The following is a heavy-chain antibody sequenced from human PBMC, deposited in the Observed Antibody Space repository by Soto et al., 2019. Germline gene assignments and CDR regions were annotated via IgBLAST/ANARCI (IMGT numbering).Heavy chain of an antibody. D-gene: IGHD1-26*01. J-gene: IGHJ1*01. Sequence: QLQLQESGPGLVKPSETLSLTCTVSGGSISSSTYYWGWIRQPPGMGLEWFGSIYDSGSTYYNPSVKSRVTISVDTSQNQIALKLGSVTAADTAVYYCARQEGGSYDREYCQHWGQGTLVTVSS. CDR2: IYDSGST. CDR1: GGSISSSTYY. CDR3: ARQEGGSYDREYCQH. V-gene: IGHV4-39*01.